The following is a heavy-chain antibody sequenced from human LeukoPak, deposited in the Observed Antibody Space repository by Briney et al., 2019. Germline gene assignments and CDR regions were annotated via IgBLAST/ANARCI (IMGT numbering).Heavy chain of an antibody. J-gene: IGHJ5*02. D-gene: IGHD6-13*01. V-gene: IGHV4-39*07. Sequence: SETLSLTCTVSGGSVIGTTYYWDWIRQPPGKGLEWIGNIDYRGSTNYNPSLKSRVTISVDTSKNQFSLKLSSVTAADTAVYYCARVKSSWYPNWFDPWGQGTLVTVSS. CDR2: IDYRGST. CDR3: ARVKSSWYPNWFDP. CDR1: GGSVIGTTYY.